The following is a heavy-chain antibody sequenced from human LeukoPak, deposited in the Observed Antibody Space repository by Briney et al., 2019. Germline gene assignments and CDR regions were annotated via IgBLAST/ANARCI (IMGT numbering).Heavy chain of an antibody. Sequence: PGGSLRLSCAASGFTFSSYAMSWVRQAPGKGLEWVSAISGSGRSTYYADSVKGQFSISRDNSKNTLYLQMNSLRAEDTAVYYCARYSSGFLTGYYYMDVWGKGTTVTVSS. J-gene: IGHJ6*03. CDR3: ARYSSGFLTGYYYMDV. V-gene: IGHV3-23*01. CDR2: ISGSGRST. D-gene: IGHD6-19*01. CDR1: GFTFSSYA.